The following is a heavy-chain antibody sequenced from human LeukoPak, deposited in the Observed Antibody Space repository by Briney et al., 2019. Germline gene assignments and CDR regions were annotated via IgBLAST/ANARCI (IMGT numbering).Heavy chain of an antibody. CDR3: AREPYIETYLTSGYFDH. Sequence: SETLSLTCSVSGGSISNGGYHWSWIRQHPVKGLEWIGYIHSSGSTYYNPSLKSRLIISVDTSRHQFSLKLSSVTAADTAVYYCAREPYIETYLTSGYFDHWGQGTLVTVSS. J-gene: IGHJ4*02. CDR2: IHSSGST. D-gene: IGHD3-9*01. V-gene: IGHV4-31*03. CDR1: GGSISNGGYH.